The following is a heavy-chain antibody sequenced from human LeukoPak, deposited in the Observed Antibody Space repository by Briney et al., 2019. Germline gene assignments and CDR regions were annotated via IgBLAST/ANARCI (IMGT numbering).Heavy chain of an antibody. CDR1: GFTFSTYG. CDR3: AKEGYSSGWYEDY. J-gene: IGHJ4*02. D-gene: IGHD6-19*01. CDR2: IRYDGSNK. V-gene: IGHV3-30*02. Sequence: PGGSLRLSCAAAGFTFSTYGIHWVRQAPGMGLEWVAFIRYDGSNKYYADSVKGRFTISRDNFMNTVYLQMNSLRPEDTAVYYCAKEGYSSGWYEDYWGQGTLVIVSS.